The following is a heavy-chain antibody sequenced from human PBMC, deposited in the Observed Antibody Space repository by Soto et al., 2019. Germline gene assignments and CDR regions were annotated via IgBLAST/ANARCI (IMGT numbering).Heavy chain of an antibody. Sequence: QMQLQESGSALVKPSQTLSLTCAVSGGSIRSGGYSWRWIRQPPGKGLERIGYIYHSVSTYYNPSLKSRVTISVDRSKNMFIWKLSSVTAAYTAVYYCSIVHDYLGQGTLVTVS. J-gene: IGHJ4*02. CDR3: SIVHDY. CDR2: IYHSVST. V-gene: IGHV4-30-2*01. CDR1: GGSIRSGGYS.